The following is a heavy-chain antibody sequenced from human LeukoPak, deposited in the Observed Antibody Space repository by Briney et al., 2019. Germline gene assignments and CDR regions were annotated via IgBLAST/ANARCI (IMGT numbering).Heavy chain of an antibody. D-gene: IGHD3-22*01. V-gene: IGHV4-39*01. CDR3: ARLLGHYYDSSGYPDY. CDR2: IYYSGST. CDR1: GGSISSSSYY. J-gene: IGHJ4*02. Sequence: SETLSLTCTVSGGSISSSSYYWGWIRQPPGKGLEWIGSIYYSGSTYYSPSLKSRVTISVDTSKNQFSLKLSSVTAADTAVYYCARLLGHYYDSSGYPDYWGQGTLVTVSS.